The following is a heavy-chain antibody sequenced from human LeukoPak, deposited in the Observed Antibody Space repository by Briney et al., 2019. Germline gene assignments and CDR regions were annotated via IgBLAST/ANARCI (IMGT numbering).Heavy chain of an antibody. CDR2: IKQEESEK. CDR1: GFTFSSYW. CDR3: ARDSSSWYGFDY. Sequence: PGGSLRLSCAASGFTFSSYWMSWVRQAPGKGLEWVANIKQEESEKYYVGSVKGRFTISRDNTKNSLYLQMNRLRADDTAVYYCARDSSSWYGFDYWGQGTLVTVSS. J-gene: IGHJ4*02. V-gene: IGHV3-7*03. D-gene: IGHD6-13*01.